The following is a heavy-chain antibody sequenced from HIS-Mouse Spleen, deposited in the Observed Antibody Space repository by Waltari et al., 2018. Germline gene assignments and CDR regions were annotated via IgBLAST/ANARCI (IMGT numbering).Heavy chain of an antibody. CDR2: ISYDGSNK. CDR1: GFTFSSYG. Sequence: QVQLVESGGGVVQPGRSLRLSCAASGFTFSSYGMHWVRQAPGKGLEWVAVISYDGSNKYYADSVKGRFTISRDNSKNTLYLQMNSLRAEDTAVYYCAKGLGWSGYWGQGTLVTVSS. D-gene: IGHD3-3*01. V-gene: IGHV3-30*18. CDR3: AKGLGWSGY. J-gene: IGHJ4*02.